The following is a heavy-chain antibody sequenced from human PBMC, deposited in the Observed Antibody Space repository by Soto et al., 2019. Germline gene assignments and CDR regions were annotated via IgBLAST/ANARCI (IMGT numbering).Heavy chain of an antibody. CDR2: ISDSGST. Sequence: EVQLLESGGALVQPGGALRLSCAASGFTFSDHAMNWVRQAPGKGLEWVSTISDSGSTYYAASVKGRFTISRDNSKNTLYLQMNRLRAEDTAVYYCARDPGGHYCTSTSCLYVFDPWGQGTLVIVSS. V-gene: IGHV3-23*01. CDR1: GFTFSDHA. D-gene: IGHD2-2*01. J-gene: IGHJ5*02. CDR3: ARDPGGHYCTSTSCLYVFDP.